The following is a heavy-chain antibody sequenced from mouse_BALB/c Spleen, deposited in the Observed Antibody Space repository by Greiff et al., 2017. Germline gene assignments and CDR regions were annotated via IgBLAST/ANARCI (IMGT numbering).Heavy chain of an antibody. CDR3: ARSITTVVAKGYFDV. CDR1: GFTFSSYA. D-gene: IGHD1-1*01. CDR2: ISSGGST. V-gene: IGHV5-6-5*01. J-gene: IGHJ1*01. Sequence: DVMLVESGGGLVKPGGSLKLSCAASGFTFSSYAMSWVRQTPEKRLEWVASISSGGSTYYPDSVKGRFTISRDNARNILYLQMSSLRSEDTAMYYCARSITTVVAKGYFDVWGAGTTVTVSS.